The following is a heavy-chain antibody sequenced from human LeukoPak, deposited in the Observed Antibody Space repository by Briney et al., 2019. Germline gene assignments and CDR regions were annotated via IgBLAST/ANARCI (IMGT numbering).Heavy chain of an antibody. CDR2: IKQDGSEK. CDR1: GFTFSSYW. Sequence: GGSLRLSCAASGFTFSSYWMSWVRQAPGKGLEWGANIKQDGSEKYYVDSVKGRFTISRDNAKNSLYLQMNSLRAEDTAVYYCARDSGDGYNLQWFDPWGQGTLVTVSS. CDR3: ARDSGDGYNLQWFDP. V-gene: IGHV3-7*01. D-gene: IGHD5-24*01. J-gene: IGHJ5*02.